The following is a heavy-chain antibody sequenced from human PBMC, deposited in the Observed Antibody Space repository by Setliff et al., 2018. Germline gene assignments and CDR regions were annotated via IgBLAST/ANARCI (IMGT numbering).Heavy chain of an antibody. CDR2: IYYSGST. D-gene: IGHD3-3*01. J-gene: IGHJ5*02. Sequence: PSETLSLTCTVSGGSISGGGYYWSWIRQHPRKGLEWIGYIYYSGSTNYTPSLKSRVTISVDTSKNQFSLKLSSVTAADTAVYYCARAGPTVTFFRVLVISWWDPWGQGSLVTV. CDR1: GGSISGGGYY. CDR3: ARAGPTVTFFRVLVISWWDP. V-gene: IGHV4-61*08.